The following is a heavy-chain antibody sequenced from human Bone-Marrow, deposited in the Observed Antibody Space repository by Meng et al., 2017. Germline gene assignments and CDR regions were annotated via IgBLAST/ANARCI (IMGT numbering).Heavy chain of an antibody. D-gene: IGHD5-24*01. Sequence: QLQLQESGSGLVKPSQTLSLTCAVSGCSISRDNYPWSWIRQPPGKGLESIGYIYHSGTAYYNPSLESRVTISVDRSKNQFSLKLSSVTAADTAVYYCARGDGYNRYFDYWGQGTLVTVSS. V-gene: IGHV4-30-2*01. J-gene: IGHJ4*02. CDR2: IYHSGTA. CDR3: ARGDGYNRYFDY. CDR1: GCSISRDNYP.